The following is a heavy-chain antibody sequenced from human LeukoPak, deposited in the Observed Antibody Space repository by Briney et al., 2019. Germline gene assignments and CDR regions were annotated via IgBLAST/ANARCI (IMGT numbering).Heavy chain of an antibody. V-gene: IGHV3-48*01. CDR3: AKDGWLESGRTPFYFDS. D-gene: IGHD3-10*01. J-gene: IGHJ4*02. Sequence: GGSLRLSCVASGFTFNKYSMNCVRQAPGRGLQWLSYISGTSRTIYDADSVKGRFAISRDNARNSLYLQMSSLRVEDTAVYYCAKDGWLESGRTPFYFDSWGQGTLVTVSS. CDR1: GFTFNKYS. CDR2: ISGTSRTI.